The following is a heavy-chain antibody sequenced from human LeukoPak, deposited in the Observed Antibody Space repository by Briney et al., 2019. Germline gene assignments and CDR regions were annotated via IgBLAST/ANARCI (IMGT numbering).Heavy chain of an antibody. CDR3: ARGLASPGATTQPFDY. CDR2: INHSGST. D-gene: IGHD4/OR15-4a*01. V-gene: IGHV4-34*01. Sequence: SETLSLTCAVYGGSFSGYYWSWIRQPPGKGLEWIGEINHSGSTNYNPSLKSRVTISVDTSKNQFSLKLSSVTAADTAVYYCARGLASPGATTQPFDYWGQGTLVTVSS. J-gene: IGHJ4*02. CDR1: GGSFSGYY.